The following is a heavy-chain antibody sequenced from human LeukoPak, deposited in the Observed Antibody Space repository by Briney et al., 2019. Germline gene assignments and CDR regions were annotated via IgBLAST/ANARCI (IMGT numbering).Heavy chain of an antibody. Sequence: GGSLRLSCAASGFSFDDYGMSWVRQAPGKGLEWVSGINWNGETTGYVDSVKGRFTISRDNAKNSLHLQMNSLRAEDTAVYYCARDPAAMVIYYGMDVWGQGTTVTVSS. CDR2: INWNGETT. J-gene: IGHJ6*02. V-gene: IGHV3-20*04. D-gene: IGHD5-18*01. CDR3: ARDPAAMVIYYGMDV. CDR1: GFSFDDYG.